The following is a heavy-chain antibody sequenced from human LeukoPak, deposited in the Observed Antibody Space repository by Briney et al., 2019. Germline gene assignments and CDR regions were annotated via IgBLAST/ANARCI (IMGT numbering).Heavy chain of an antibody. D-gene: IGHD6-6*01. V-gene: IGHV1-69*04. CDR1: GGTFSSYA. CDR2: IIPIFGIA. J-gene: IGHJ4*02. CDR3: AREEAARPFDY. Sequence: SVKVSCKASGGTFSSYAISWVRQAPGQGLEWMGRIIPIFGIANYAQKFQGRVTITADKSTSTAYMELGSLRSEDTAVYYCAREEAARPFDYWGQGTLVTVSS.